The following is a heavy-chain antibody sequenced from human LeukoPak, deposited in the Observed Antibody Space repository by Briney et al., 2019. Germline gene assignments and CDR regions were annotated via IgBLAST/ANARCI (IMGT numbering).Heavy chain of an antibody. Sequence: GGSLRLSCTASGFPFIEYSMNWVRQAPGKGLEWISYIGIDSGTTKYADSVRGRFTISTDKAKNSLYLQMNSLRVEDTAVYYCARDHNYAFDNWGQGTLVSVAS. J-gene: IGHJ4*02. CDR2: IGIDSGTT. CDR1: GFPFIEYS. V-gene: IGHV3-48*01. CDR3: ARDHNYAFDN. D-gene: IGHD1-1*01.